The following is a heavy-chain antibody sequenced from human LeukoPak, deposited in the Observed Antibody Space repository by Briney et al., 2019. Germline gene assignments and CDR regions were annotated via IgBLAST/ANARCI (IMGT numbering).Heavy chain of an antibody. CDR1: GFTFSSYA. D-gene: IGHD2-2*01. V-gene: IGHV3-23*01. J-gene: IGHJ6*03. CDR3: ARDGHQLEGGLVPAADYMDV. Sequence: GGSLRLSCAASGFTFSSYAMSWVRQAPGKGLEWVSAISGSGGSTYYADSVKGRFTISRDNSKNTLYLQMNSLISEDTAVYYCARDGHQLEGGLVPAADYMDVWGKGTTVTVSS. CDR2: ISGSGGST.